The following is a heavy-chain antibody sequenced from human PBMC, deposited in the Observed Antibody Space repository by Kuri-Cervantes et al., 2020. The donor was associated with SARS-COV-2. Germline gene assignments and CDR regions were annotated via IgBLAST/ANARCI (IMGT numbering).Heavy chain of an antibody. V-gene: IGHV3-30*02. CDR1: GFTFSSYG. J-gene: IGHJ6*03. Sequence: GGSLRLSCAASGFTFSSYGMHWVRQAPGKGLEWVAFIRYDGSNKYYAGSVKGRFTISRDNSKNTLYLQMNSLRAEDTAVYYCAKLFGKAAAGNRYYYYYMDVWGKGTTVTVSS. CDR2: IRYDGSNK. D-gene: IGHD6-13*01. CDR3: AKLFGKAAAGNRYYYYYMDV.